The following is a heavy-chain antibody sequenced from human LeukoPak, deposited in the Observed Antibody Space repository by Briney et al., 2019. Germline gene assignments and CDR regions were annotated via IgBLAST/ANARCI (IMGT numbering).Heavy chain of an antibody. CDR1: GYIFTDYY. CDR2: INPNSGGT. CDR3: ASGGYSSSWYRFDY. Sequence: ASVKVSCKASGYIFTDYYMHWVRQAPGQELGWMGRINPNSGGTNYAQKFQGRVTMTRDTSISTAYTELSSLRSEDTAVYYCASGGYSSSWYRFDYWGQGTLVTVSS. D-gene: IGHD6-13*01. V-gene: IGHV1/OR15-1*01. J-gene: IGHJ4*02.